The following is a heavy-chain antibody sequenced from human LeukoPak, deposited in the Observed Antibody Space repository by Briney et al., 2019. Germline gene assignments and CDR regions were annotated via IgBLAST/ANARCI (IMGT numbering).Heavy chain of an antibody. Sequence: ASVKVSCKASGGTFSSYAISWVRQAPGQGLEWMGRIIPILGVANYEQKFQGRVTITADKSTSTAYMELSSLRSEDTALYYCATSPRGRTWELQYYFDYWGQGTLVTVSS. CDR3: ATSPRGRTWELQYYFDY. J-gene: IGHJ4*02. D-gene: IGHD1-26*01. CDR2: IIPILGVA. V-gene: IGHV1-69*04. CDR1: GGTFSSYA.